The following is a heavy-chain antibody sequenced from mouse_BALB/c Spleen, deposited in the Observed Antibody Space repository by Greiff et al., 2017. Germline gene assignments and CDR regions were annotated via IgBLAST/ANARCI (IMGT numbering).Heavy chain of an antibody. V-gene: IGHV2-2*02. CDR2: IWSGGST. J-gene: IGHJ3*01. D-gene: IGHD2-3*01. CDR3: ARLYDGYYPWFAY. CDR1: GFSLTSYG. Sequence: QVQLKESGPGLVQPSQSLSITCTVSGFSLTSYGVHWVRQSPGKGLEWLGVIWSGGSTDYNAAFISRLSISKDNSKSQVFFKMNSLQANDTAIYYCARLYDGYYPWFAYWGQGTLVTVSA.